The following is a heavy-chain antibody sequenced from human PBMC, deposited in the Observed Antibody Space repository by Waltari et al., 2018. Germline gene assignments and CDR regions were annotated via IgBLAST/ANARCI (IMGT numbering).Heavy chain of an antibody. D-gene: IGHD3-3*01. CDR1: GFTFSSYA. CDR2: ISGSGGST. Sequence: EVQLVESGGGLVQPGGSLRLSCAASGFTFSSYAMSWVRQAPGKGLEWGSAISGSGGSTYYADSVKGRFTISRDNSKNTLYLQMNSLRAEDTAVYYCAKVLRFLEWEIYYFDYWGQGTLVTVSS. CDR3: AKVLRFLEWEIYYFDY. J-gene: IGHJ4*02. V-gene: IGHV3-23*04.